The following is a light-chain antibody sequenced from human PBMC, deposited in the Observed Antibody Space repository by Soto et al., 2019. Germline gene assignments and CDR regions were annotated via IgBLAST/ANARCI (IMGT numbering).Light chain of an antibody. J-gene: IGKJ4*01. CDR3: QQYTNFPLA. Sequence: DIQMTQSPSTLSASVGDRVTITCRASQSISSWLARYQQKPGKAPKLLIHEAARLETGVPSRFSGSESGTEFTLTILGLHAEDSATVVCQQYTNFPLAFGGGTKV. CDR1: QSISSW. CDR2: EAA. V-gene: IGKV1-5*01.